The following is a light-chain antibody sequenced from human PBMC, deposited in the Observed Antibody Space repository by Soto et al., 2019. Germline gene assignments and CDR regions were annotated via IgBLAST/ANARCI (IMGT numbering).Light chain of an antibody. J-gene: IGKJ2*01. V-gene: IGKV3-11*01. CDR1: QAVNTR. Sequence: EIVLTQSPGTLSLSPGERATLSCRASQAVNTRLAWYQHKPGQAPRLLIYGASSRATGIPDRFSGSGSGTDFTLTISSLEPEDFAIYYCQHRSSWPRMYTFGQGTKVDIK. CDR3: QHRSSWPRMYT. CDR2: GAS.